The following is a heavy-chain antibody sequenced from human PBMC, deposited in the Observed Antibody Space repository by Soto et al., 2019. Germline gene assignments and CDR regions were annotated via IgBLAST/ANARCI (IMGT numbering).Heavy chain of an antibody. Sequence: SGPTLVNPTQTLTLTCTFSGISLSSSGVGVVWIRQPPGKALEWLANIYWNDDKYYSPSLKSRLTITRDTSKNQVVLIMTNMDPVDYYYYGMDVWGQGTTVTVSS. V-gene: IGHV2-5*01. CDR3: DV. J-gene: IGHJ6*02. CDR2: IYWNDDK. CDR1: GISLSSSGVG.